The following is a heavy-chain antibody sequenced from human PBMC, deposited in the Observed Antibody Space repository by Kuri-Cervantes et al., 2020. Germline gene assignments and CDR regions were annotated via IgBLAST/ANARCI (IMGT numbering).Heavy chain of an antibody. Sequence: SGPTLVKPTQTLTLTCIFSGFSLSTTGMCVTWVRQPPGKALEWLALIDWEDDKYYSTSLKTRLTISKDTSKNQVVLTMTNMDPVDTATYYCARIYRYYDSSGYYYSSAFDIWGQGTLVTVSS. CDR1: GFSLSTTGMC. J-gene: IGHJ4*02. CDR3: ARIYRYYDSSGYYYSSAFDI. D-gene: IGHD3-22*01. CDR2: IDWEDDK. V-gene: IGHV2-70*20.